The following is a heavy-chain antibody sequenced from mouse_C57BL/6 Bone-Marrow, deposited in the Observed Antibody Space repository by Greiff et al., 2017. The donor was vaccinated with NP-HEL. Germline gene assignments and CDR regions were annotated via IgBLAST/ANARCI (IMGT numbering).Heavy chain of an antibody. J-gene: IGHJ4*01. CDR3: ARHEGRRGFPGGNYFYYYAMDY. CDR2: FYPGSGSI. CDR1: GYTFTEYT. Sequence: QVQLKQSGAELVKPGASVKLSCKASGYTFTEYTIHWVKQRSGQGLEWIGWFYPGSGSIKYNEKFKDKATLTADKSSSTVYMELSRLTSEDSAVYFCARHEGRRGFPGGNYFYYYAMDYWGQGTSVTVSS. D-gene: IGHD2-1*01. V-gene: IGHV1-62-2*01.